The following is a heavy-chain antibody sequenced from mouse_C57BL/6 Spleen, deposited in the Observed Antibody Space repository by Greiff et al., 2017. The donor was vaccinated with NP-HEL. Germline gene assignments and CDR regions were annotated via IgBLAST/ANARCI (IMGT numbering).Heavy chain of an antibody. V-gene: IGHV1-80*01. Sequence: QVQLQQSGAELVKPGASVKISCKASGYAFSSYWMNWVKQRPGKGLEWIGQLYPGDGDTNYNGKFKGKATLTADKSSSTADMQLSSLTAEDSAVYFGARFDGRGGFFDYWGQGTTLTVSS. CDR3: ARFDGRGGFFDY. D-gene: IGHD1-1*01. CDR2: LYPGDGDT. CDR1: GYAFSSYW. J-gene: IGHJ2*01.